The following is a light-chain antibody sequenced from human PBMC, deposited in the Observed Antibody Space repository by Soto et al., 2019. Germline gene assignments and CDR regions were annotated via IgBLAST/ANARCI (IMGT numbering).Light chain of an antibody. Sequence: DIQMTQSPSSLSASVGDRVTITCRASQSISSYLNWYQQKPGKAPKLLIYAASSLQGGVPSRFSGSGSGTDFTLTIRSLQREDGAIYYCQQSSSTVLTFGGGTKVEIK. CDR1: QSISSY. V-gene: IGKV1-39*01. CDR3: QQSSSTVLT. CDR2: AAS. J-gene: IGKJ4*01.